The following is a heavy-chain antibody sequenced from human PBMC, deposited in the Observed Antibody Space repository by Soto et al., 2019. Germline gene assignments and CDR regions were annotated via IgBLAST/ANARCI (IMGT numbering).Heavy chain of an antibody. J-gene: IGHJ4*02. CDR1: GGSISSSSYY. Sequence: PSETLSLTCTVSGGSISSSSYYWGWIRQPPGKGLEWIGSIYYSGSTYYNPSLKSRVTISVDTSKNQFSLKLSSVTAADTAVDYCARHRGNNWNLYPEYSLDYSGRGSWVTVCS. D-gene: IGHD1-7*01. CDR2: IYYSGST. CDR3: ARHRGNNWNLYPEYSLDY. V-gene: IGHV4-39*01.